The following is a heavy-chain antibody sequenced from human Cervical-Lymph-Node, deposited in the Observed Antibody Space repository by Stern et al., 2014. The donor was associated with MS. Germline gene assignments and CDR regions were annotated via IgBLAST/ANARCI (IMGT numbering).Heavy chain of an antibody. CDR3: THLSPAAGIFDF. CDR1: GFSLSTSGVG. V-gene: IGHV2-5*02. J-gene: IGHJ4*02. Sequence: ESGPSLVKPTQTLTLTCTFSGFSLSTSGVGVGWIRQPPGKALEWLVLIYWDDDKRYSPSLKRRLTTNNDTSKNQVVLTMTNMDPVDTATYFCTHLSPAAGIFDFWGQGTLVTVSS. D-gene: IGHD6-13*01. CDR2: IYWDDDK.